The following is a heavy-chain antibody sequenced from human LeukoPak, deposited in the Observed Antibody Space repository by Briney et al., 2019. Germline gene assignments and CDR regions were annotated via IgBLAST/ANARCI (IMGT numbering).Heavy chain of an antibody. Sequence: GGSLRLSCAASGFTFSSYAMSWVRQAPGKGLEWVSAISGSGGSTYYADSVKGRFTISRDNSKNTLYLQMNSLRAEDTAVYYCAKASSPTLRRQAAAGTGNWFDPWGQGTLVTVSS. CDR1: GFTFSSYA. J-gene: IGHJ5*02. CDR3: AKASSPTLRRQAAAGTGNWFDP. D-gene: IGHD6-13*01. V-gene: IGHV3-23*01. CDR2: ISGSGGST.